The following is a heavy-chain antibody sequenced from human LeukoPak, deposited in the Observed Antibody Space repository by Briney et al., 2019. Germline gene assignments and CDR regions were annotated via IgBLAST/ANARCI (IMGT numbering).Heavy chain of an antibody. J-gene: IGHJ4*02. Sequence: GGSLRLSCAASGFTFSSYAMSWVRQAPGKGLEWVSAISGSGGRTYYADSVKGRFTISRDNSKNTLYLQMNSLRAEGTAVYYCAKDQGYSGYDPLDYWGQGTLVTVSS. CDR3: AKDQGYSGYDPLDY. CDR2: ISGSGGRT. V-gene: IGHV3-23*01. CDR1: GFTFSSYA. D-gene: IGHD5-12*01.